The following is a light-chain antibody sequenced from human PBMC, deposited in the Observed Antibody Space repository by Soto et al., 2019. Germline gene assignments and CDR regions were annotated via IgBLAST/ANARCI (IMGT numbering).Light chain of an antibody. V-gene: IGKV4-1*01. CDR1: QSVLYSSNNKNY. Sequence: DIVMTQSPDSLAVSLVERATINCKSSQSVLYSSNNKNYVAWYQQKPGQPPKLLIYWASTRESGVPDRFSGSGSGTDFTLTISSLQAEDVAVYYCQQYFSTPQTFGQGTKMEI. J-gene: IGKJ1*01. CDR3: QQYFSTPQT. CDR2: WAS.